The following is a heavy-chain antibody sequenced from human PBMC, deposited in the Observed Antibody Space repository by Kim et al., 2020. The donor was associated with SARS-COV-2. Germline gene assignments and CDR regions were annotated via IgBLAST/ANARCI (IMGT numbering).Heavy chain of an antibody. CDR2: ISSSSSYI. V-gene: IGHV3-21*01. D-gene: IGHD3-9*01. Sequence: GGSLRLSCAASGFTFSSYSMNWVRQAPGKGLEWVSSISSSSSYIYYADSVKGRFTISRDNAKNSLYLQMNSLRAEDTAVYYCARKRFLTGYYVDSPFDYWGQGTLVTVSS. CDR1: GFTFSSYS. CDR3: ARKRFLTGYYVDSPFDY. J-gene: IGHJ4*02.